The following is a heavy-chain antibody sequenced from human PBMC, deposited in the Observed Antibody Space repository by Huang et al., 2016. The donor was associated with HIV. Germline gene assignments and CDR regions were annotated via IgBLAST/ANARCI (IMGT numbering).Heavy chain of an antibody. CDR1: GGTFSSYA. Sequence: QVQLVQSGAEVKKPGSSVKVSCKASGGTFSSYAISWVRQAPGQGLEWMGGFIPILGTANYAQKFQGRVTITADESTSTAYMELSSLRSEDTAVYYCARARGYYDSSVSYYFDYWGQGTLDTVSS. V-gene: IGHV1-69*13. CDR2: FIPILGTA. J-gene: IGHJ4*02. CDR3: ARARGYYDSSVSYYFDY. D-gene: IGHD3-22*01.